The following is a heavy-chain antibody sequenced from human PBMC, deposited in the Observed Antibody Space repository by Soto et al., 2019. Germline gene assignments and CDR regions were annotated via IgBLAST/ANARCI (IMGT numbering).Heavy chain of an antibody. J-gene: IGHJ4*02. V-gene: IGHV4-61*01. Sequence: PSETLSLTCTVSGGSVNSGSYYWSWIRQPPGKGLEWIGYIYYSGSTNYNPSLKSRVTISVDTSKNQFSLKLSSVTAADTAVYYCARVTLLPDYWGQGTLVTVSS. CDR1: GGSVNSGSYY. CDR2: IYYSGST. CDR3: ARVTLLPDY. D-gene: IGHD1-26*01.